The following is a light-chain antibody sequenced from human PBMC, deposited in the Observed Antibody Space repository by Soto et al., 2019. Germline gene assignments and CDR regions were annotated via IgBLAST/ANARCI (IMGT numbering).Light chain of an antibody. V-gene: IGKV4-1*01. Sequence: VLTESSSSLAVSLGERAIVNCRSSQSVLDNSTNKSYLAWYQKKPGHPPKLLVHWASVREAGVPDRFSGGGSGTDFTLTISSLQAEDVAVYYCHQYYTTPQTFGQGTQLEIK. J-gene: IGKJ2*01. CDR3: HQYYTTPQT. CDR1: QSVLDNSTNKSY. CDR2: WAS.